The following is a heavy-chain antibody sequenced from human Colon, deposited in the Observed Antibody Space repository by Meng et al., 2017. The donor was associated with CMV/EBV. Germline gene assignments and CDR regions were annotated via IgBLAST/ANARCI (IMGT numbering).Heavy chain of an antibody. Sequence: GGSLRPSWKGSGYTFTNYWIGWVRQMPGKALEYMGIIYPGDSDIRYRPSFQGPVTMSVDKSINTAYLQWSSLKASDTAMYYCARQYCSATSCYQDTFDIWGQGTMVTVSS. D-gene: IGHD2-2*01. CDR2: IYPGDSDI. J-gene: IGHJ3*02. V-gene: IGHV5-51*01. CDR1: GYTFTNYW. CDR3: ARQYCSATSCYQDTFDI.